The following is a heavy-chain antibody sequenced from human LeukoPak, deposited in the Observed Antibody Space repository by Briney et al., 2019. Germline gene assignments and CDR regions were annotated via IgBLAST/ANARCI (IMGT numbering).Heavy chain of an antibody. CDR2: ISSSSSYI. CDR1: GFTFSSYS. J-gene: IGHJ5*02. CDR3: ARGDSGDWSFDP. Sequence: GGSLRLSCAASGFTFSSYSMNWVRQAPGKGLEWASSISSSSSYIYYADSVKGRFTISRDNAKNSLYLQMNSLRVEDTAVYFCARGDSGDWSFDPWDQGTLVTVSS. V-gene: IGHV3-21*01. D-gene: IGHD6-19*01.